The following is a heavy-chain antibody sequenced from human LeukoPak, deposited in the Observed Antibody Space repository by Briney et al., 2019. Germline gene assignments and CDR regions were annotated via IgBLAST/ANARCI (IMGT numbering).Heavy chain of an antibody. CDR3: ARHVTEFWSGYNDY. V-gene: IGHV4-4*09. CDR2: IYTSGST. CDR1: GGSISSYY. Sequence: SETLSLTCTVSGGSISSYYWSWIRQPPGKGLEWIGYIYTSGSTNYNPSLKSRVTISVDTSKNQFSLKLSSVTAADTAVCYCARHVTEFWSGYNDYWGQGTVVTVSS. D-gene: IGHD3-3*01. J-gene: IGHJ4*02.